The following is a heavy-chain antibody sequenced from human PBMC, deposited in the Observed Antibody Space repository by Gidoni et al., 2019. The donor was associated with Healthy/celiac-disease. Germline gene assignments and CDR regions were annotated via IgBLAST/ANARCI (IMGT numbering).Heavy chain of an antibody. CDR3: ARDAGYGGNEY. J-gene: IGHJ4*02. Sequence: QLQLQESGPGLVKPSETLSLTCTVSGGSISSSSYYWGWIRQPPGKGLEWIGSIYYSGSTYYNPSLKSRVTISVDTSKNQFSLKLSSVTAADTAVYYCARDAGYGGNEYWGQGTLVTVSS. CDR2: IYYSGST. CDR1: GGSISSSSYY. V-gene: IGHV4-39*07. D-gene: IGHD4-17*01.